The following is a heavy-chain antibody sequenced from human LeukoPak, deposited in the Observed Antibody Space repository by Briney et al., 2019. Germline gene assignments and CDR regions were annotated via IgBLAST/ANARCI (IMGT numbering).Heavy chain of an antibody. D-gene: IGHD5-18*01. V-gene: IGHV3-74*01. J-gene: IGHJ4*02. Sequence: GGSLRLSCAASGFTFSNSWMHWVRQAPGKGLVWVSRINSDGSSTSYADSVKGRFTISRDNAKNTLYLQMNSLRAEDTAVYYCARARYSYGYGGYFDYWGQGTLVTVSS. CDR3: ARARYSYGYGGYFDY. CDR2: INSDGSST. CDR1: GFTFSNSW.